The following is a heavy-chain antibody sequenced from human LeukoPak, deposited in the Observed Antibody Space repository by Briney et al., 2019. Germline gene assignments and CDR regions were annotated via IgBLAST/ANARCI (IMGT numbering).Heavy chain of an antibody. V-gene: IGHV1-2*02. D-gene: IGHD3-22*01. CDR1: GSTFTGYY. Sequence: ASVKVSCKASGSTFTGYYMHWVRQAPGQGLEWMGWINPNSGGTNYAQKFQGRVTMTRDTSISTAYMELSRLRSDDTAVYYCARVMWLPTDAFDIWGQGTMVTVSS. J-gene: IGHJ3*02. CDR3: ARVMWLPTDAFDI. CDR2: INPNSGGT.